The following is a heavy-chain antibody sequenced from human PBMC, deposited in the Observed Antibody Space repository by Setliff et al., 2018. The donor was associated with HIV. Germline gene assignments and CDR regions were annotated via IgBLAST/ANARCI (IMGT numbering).Heavy chain of an antibody. V-gene: IGHV1-8*02. D-gene: IGHD6-6*01. Sequence: ASVKVSCKASGYTFSSYDINWVRQATGQGLEWMGWMNPNSGNTGYAQKFQGRVTMTRNTSTSTAYMELSSLRSEDTAVYYCARRAAGGSSPNDYMDVWGKGTTVTVSS. CDR3: ARRAAGGSSPNDYMDV. J-gene: IGHJ6*03. CDR1: GYTFSSYD. CDR2: MNPNSGNT.